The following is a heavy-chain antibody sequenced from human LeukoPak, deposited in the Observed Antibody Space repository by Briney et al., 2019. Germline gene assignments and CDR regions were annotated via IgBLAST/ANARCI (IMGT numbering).Heavy chain of an antibody. CDR3: VRRFNF. J-gene: IGHJ4*02. CDR1: GFTFSDNF. Sequence: GGSLRLSCAASGFTFSDNFMNWVRQAPGKGLEWVAYISESGSTVTYADSVKGRFTIARDNAQNSLYLQMNSLRVADTAVYYCVRRFNFWGQGILVTVSS. CDR2: ISESGSTV. V-gene: IGHV3-48*01.